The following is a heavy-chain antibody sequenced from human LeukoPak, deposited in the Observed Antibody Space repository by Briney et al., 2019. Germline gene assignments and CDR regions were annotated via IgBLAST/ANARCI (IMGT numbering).Heavy chain of an antibody. CDR2: INPNSGGT. J-gene: IGHJ6*02. V-gene: IGHV1-2*02. CDR3: ARASVKNSIPKPDYYYGMDV. D-gene: IGHD1-14*01. Sequence: GASVKVSCKASGYTFTSYGISWVRQAPGQGLEWMGWINPNSGGTNYAQKFQGRVTMTRDTSISTAYMELSRLRSDDTAVYYCARASVKNSIPKPDYYYGMDVWGQGTTVTVSS. CDR1: GYTFTSYG.